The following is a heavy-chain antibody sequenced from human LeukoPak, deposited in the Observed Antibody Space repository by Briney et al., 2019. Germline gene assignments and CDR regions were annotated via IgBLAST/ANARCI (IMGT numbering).Heavy chain of an antibody. V-gene: IGHV1-8*01. CDR2: MNPNSGNT. CDR3: ARGSRSGDY. D-gene: IGHD3-10*01. Sequence: GASVKVSCKTSGYTFTNYDINWVRQATGQGLEWMGWMNPNSGNTGYAQKFQGRVTMTRNISTSTAYMELSNLRSEDTAVYYCARGSRSGDYWGQGTQVTVSS. CDR1: GYTFTNYD. J-gene: IGHJ4*02.